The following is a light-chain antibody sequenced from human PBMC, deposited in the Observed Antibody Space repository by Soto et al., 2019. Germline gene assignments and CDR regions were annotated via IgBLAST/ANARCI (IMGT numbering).Light chain of an antibody. Sequence: QSVLTQPASVSGSPGQSITISCTGTSSDIGGYNSVSWYQHHPGKAPKLIVFQVSFRPSAVSDRFSGSKSDNTASLTISGLQTEDEADYYCSSYTSSSTLYVFGTGTKVTVL. CDR3: SSYTSSSTLYV. V-gene: IGLV2-14*01. J-gene: IGLJ1*01. CDR1: SSDIGGYNS. CDR2: QVS.